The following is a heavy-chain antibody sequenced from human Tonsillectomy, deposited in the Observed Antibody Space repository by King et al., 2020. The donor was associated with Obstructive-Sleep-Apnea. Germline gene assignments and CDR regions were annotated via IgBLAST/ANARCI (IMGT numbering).Heavy chain of an antibody. CDR2: IYPGDSDT. J-gene: IGHJ3*02. Sequence: QLVQSGAGVKKPGESLKISCKGSGYSFTSYWIGWVRQMPGKGLEWMGIIYPGDSDTRYSPSFQGQVTISADKSISTAYLQWSSLKASDTAMCYCARSLINYYDSSGYYPGAFDIWGQGTMVTVSS. D-gene: IGHD3-22*01. CDR3: ARSLINYYDSSGYYPGAFDI. V-gene: IGHV5-51*01. CDR1: GYSFTSYW.